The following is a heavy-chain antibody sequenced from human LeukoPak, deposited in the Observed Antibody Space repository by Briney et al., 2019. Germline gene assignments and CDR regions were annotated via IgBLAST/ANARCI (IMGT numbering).Heavy chain of an antibody. J-gene: IGHJ6*03. V-gene: IGHV4-59*05. D-gene: IGHD3-3*01. CDR2: IYYSGST. CDR1: GGSISSYY. Sequence: PSETLSLTCTVSGGSISSYYWSWIRQPPGKGLEWIGSIYYSGSTYYNPSLKSRVTISVDTSKNQFSLKLSSVTAADTAVYCCASSDFWSGPSYYYYMDVWGKGTTVTVSS. CDR3: ASSDFWSGPSYYYYMDV.